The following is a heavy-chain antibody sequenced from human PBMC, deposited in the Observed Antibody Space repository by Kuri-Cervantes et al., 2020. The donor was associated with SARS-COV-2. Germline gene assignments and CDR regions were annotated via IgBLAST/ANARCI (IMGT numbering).Heavy chain of an antibody. V-gene: IGHV4-39*07. CDR2: INHSGST. CDR1: GGSISSSGYY. CDR3: ARGGVIVVPAAVAYYCYMDV. J-gene: IGHJ6*03. Sequence: GSLRLSCTVSGGSISSSGYYWGWIRQPPGKGLEWIGEINHSGSTNYNPSLKSRVTISVDTSKNQFSLKLSSVTAADTAVYYCARGGVIVVPAAVAYYCYMDVWGKGTTVTVSS. D-gene: IGHD2-2*01.